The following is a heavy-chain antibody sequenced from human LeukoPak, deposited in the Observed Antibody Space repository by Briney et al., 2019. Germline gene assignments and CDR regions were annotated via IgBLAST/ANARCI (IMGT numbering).Heavy chain of an antibody. Sequence: SETLSLTCTVSGGSISSSSYYWGWIRQPPGKGLEWIGSIYYSGSTYYNPSLKSRVTMSVDTSKNQFSLKLSSVTAADTAMYYCAMRQSKGLFDIWGQGTMVTVSS. D-gene: IGHD5-24*01. CDR2: IYYSGST. V-gene: IGHV4-39*07. CDR3: AMRQSKGLFDI. J-gene: IGHJ3*02. CDR1: GGSISSSSYY.